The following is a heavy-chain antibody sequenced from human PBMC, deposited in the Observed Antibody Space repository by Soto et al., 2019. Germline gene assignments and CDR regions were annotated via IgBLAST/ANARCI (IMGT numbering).Heavy chain of an antibody. J-gene: IGHJ6*02. CDR2: ISYDGSNK. D-gene: IGHD6-19*01. CDR3: AKAPGGHSSGWYYYYYGMDV. Sequence: GGSLRLSCAASGFTFSSYGMHWVRQAPGKGLEWVAVISYDGSNKYYADSVKGRFTISRDNSKNTLYLQMNSLRAEDTAVYYCAKAPGGHSSGWYYYYYGMDVWGQGTTVTVSS. CDR1: GFTFSSYG. V-gene: IGHV3-30*18.